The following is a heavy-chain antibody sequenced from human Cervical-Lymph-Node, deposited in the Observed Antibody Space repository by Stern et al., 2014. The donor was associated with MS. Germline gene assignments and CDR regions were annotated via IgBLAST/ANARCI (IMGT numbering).Heavy chain of an antibody. Sequence: QVQLQESGPGLVQPSETLSLTCTVSGGSISGYHWGWIRQPPGKGLEFIGWIHYSGSTKYNPSLESRVTMSVDTSKNQFSLKMNTVTAADTAVYYCARHEQGGTYPLHPWGQGTLVTVSS. CDR1: GGSISGYH. D-gene: IGHD1-26*01. CDR2: IHYSGST. V-gene: IGHV4-59*08. CDR3: ARHEQGGTYPLHP. J-gene: IGHJ5*02.